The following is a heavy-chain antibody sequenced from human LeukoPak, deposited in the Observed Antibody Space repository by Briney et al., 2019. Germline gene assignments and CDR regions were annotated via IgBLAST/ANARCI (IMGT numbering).Heavy chain of an antibody. Sequence: ASVKVSCKASGYTFTGYYMHWVRQAPGQGLEWMGWINPNSGGTNYAQKFQGRVTMTRDTSISTAYMELSRLRSDDTAVYYCARIAVAGNLYWYFDLWGRGTLVTVSS. V-gene: IGHV1-2*02. J-gene: IGHJ2*01. D-gene: IGHD6-19*01. CDR1: GYTFTGYY. CDR3: ARIAVAGNLYWYFDL. CDR2: INPNSGGT.